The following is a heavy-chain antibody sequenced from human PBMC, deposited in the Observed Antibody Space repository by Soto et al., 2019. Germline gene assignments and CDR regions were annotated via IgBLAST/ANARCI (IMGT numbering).Heavy chain of an antibody. CDR1: GFTFRGYA. D-gene: IGHD2-15*01. CDR3: AKQIGSCRSGGCYFDY. V-gene: IGHV3-23*01. CDR2: IGSDGDDK. J-gene: IGHJ4*02. Sequence: GGSLRLSNRASGFTFRGYAMSWVRQHPGKGMEWVTSIGSDGDDKYYADSVKGRFTISRDNSNRALFLQMNSLRAEDTAVYFCAKQIGSCRSGGCYFDYWGLGTLVTVSS.